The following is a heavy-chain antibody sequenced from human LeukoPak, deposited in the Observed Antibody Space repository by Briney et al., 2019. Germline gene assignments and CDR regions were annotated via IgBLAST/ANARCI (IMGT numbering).Heavy chain of an antibody. J-gene: IGHJ5*02. D-gene: IGHD2-2*01. Sequence: SETLSLTCAVSGGSIRSGGYSWSWIRQPPGKDLEWIGYIYHSGSTYYNPSLKSRVTISVDRSKNQFSLKLSSVTAADTAVYYCARASTFTDNWFDPWGQGTLVTVSS. CDR3: ARASTFTDNWFDP. CDR1: GGSIRSGGYS. V-gene: IGHV4-30-2*01. CDR2: IYHSGST.